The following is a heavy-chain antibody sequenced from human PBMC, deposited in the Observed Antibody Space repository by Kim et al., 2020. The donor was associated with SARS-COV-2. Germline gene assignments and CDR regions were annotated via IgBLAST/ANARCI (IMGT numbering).Heavy chain of an antibody. V-gene: IGHV3-30*07. Sequence: ADSGKGRFTISRDNPKKTLYLEMKSLRPEDAAVYYCAKASRFRAIPAAPDYWGQGTLVTVSS. D-gene: IGHD2-2*01. J-gene: IGHJ4*02. CDR3: AKASRFRAIPAAPDY.